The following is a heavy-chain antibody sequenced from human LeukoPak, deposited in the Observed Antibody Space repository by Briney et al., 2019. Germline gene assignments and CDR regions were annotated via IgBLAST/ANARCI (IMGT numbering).Heavy chain of an antibody. CDR3: ASSTVTTRGVGDFDL. Sequence: TGGSLRLSCAASGFIFSTYGMNWVRQAPGKGLEWVAIIWYDGSNEYYADSVRGRLSISRDNSKSTVYLEMNSLRADDTAIYYCASSTVTTRGVGDFDLWGHGTRVTVSS. J-gene: IGHJ3*01. D-gene: IGHD4-17*01. V-gene: IGHV3-33*01. CDR2: IWYDGSNE. CDR1: GFIFSTYG.